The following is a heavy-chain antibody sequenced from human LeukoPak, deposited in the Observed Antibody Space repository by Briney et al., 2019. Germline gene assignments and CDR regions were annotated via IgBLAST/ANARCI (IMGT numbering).Heavy chain of an antibody. CDR3: VRDRGLGRGFDP. CDR2: LYNNGST. J-gene: IGHJ5*02. Sequence: SETLSLTCTVSGGSLWSFYSSWVRQPAGKGLEWIGRLYNNGSTNYSPSLKSRVIMSFDPSKNQFSLKLNSVTAADTAFYYCVRDRGLGRGFDPWGQGTMVTVSS. D-gene: IGHD3-16*01. CDR1: GGSLWSFY. V-gene: IGHV4-4*07.